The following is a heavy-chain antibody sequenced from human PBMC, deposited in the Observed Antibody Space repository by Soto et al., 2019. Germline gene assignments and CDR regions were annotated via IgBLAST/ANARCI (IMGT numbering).Heavy chain of an antibody. J-gene: IGHJ3*02. CDR1: GFTFSSYD. CDR3: ARGTGYSSGWYNAFDI. CDR2: IGTAGDT. V-gene: IGHV3-13*01. Sequence: LSLTCAASGFTFSSYDMHWVRQATGKGLEWVSAIGTAGDTYYPGSVKGRFTISRENAKNSLYLQMNSLRAGDTAVYYCARGTGYSSGWYNAFDIWGQGTMVTVSS. D-gene: IGHD6-19*01.